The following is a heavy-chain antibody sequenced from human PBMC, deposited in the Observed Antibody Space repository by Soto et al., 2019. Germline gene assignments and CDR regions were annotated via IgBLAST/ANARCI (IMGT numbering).Heavy chain of an antibody. CDR1: GYNFNIYG. Sequence: ASVKVSCKASGYNFNIYGINWVRQAPGQGLELMGWISAYDGKTTYAEKFQVRVTMTTDAATSTAYIELRSLRSDDTAVYYCARDPHEYWTSYWFDPWGQGTLVPVSS. CDR2: ISAYDGKT. V-gene: IGHV1-18*01. J-gene: IGHJ5*02. D-gene: IGHD3-3*01. CDR3: ARDPHEYWTSYWFDP.